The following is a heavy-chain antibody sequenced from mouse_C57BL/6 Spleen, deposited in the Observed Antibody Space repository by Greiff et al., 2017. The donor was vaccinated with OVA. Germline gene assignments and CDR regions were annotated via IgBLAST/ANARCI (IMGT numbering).Heavy chain of an antibody. CDR2: INPSNGGT. V-gene: IGHV1-53*01. J-gene: IGHJ1*03. Sequence: QVQLQQPGPELVKPGASVKLSCKASGYTFTSYWMHWVKQRPGQGLEWIGNINPSNGGTNYNEKFKSKATLTVDKSSSTAYMQLSSLTSEDSAVYYCARYGSSSWYFDVWGTGTTFTVSS. CDR3: ARYGSSSWYFDV. CDR1: GYTFTSYW. D-gene: IGHD1-1*01.